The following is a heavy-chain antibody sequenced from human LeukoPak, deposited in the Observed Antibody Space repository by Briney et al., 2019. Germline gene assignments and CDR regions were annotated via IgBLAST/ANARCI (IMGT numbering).Heavy chain of an antibody. Sequence: ASVKVSCKASGYTFTGYHMHWVRQAPGQGLEWMGRINPNSGGTNYAQKFQGRVTMTRDTSISTAYMELSRLRSDDTAMYYCARGSMVRGVIYSRAYWGQGTLVTVSS. CDR3: ARGSMVRGVIYSRAY. CDR2: INPNSGGT. D-gene: IGHD3-10*01. CDR1: GYTFTGYH. J-gene: IGHJ4*02. V-gene: IGHV1-2*06.